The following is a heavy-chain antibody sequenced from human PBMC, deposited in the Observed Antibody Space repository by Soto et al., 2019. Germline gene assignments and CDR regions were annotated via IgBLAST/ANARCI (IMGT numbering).Heavy chain of an antibody. CDR1: GGSFSGYY. J-gene: IGHJ3*02. CDR3: ARTDYYYDISGYAPDAFDI. D-gene: IGHD3-22*01. V-gene: IGHV4-59*01. CDR2: IYYSGST. Sequence: PSETLSLTCAVYGGSFSGYYWSWIRQPPGKGLEWIGYIYYSGSTNYNPSLKSRVTISVDTSKNQFSLKLSSVTAADTAVYYCARTDYYYDISGYAPDAFDIWGRGTMVTVSS.